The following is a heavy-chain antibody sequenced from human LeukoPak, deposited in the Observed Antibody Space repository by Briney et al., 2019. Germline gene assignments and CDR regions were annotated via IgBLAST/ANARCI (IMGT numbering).Heavy chain of an antibody. Sequence: GGSLRLSCAASGFIVSSNYISWVSQAAGKWLEWHSLIYTYVRTVHADSVRAQFTMYRDTSKNTLDLQMNSLRADDTAVYCCARDRHRYRGSNADGDAFDIWGQGTKVTVSS. CDR1: GFIVSSNY. CDR3: ARDRHRYRGSNADGDAFDI. CDR2: IYTYVRT. D-gene: IGHD5-12*01. V-gene: IGHV3-53*01. J-gene: IGHJ3*02.